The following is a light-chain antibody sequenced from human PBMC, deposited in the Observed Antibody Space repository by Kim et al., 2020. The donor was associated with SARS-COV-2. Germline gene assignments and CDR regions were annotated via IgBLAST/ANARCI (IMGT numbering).Light chain of an antibody. V-gene: IGKV3-11*01. CDR1: HNFGTY. J-gene: IGKJ4*01. Sequence: PGDGATLSCRASHNFGTYLAWYQQRPGQAPRLLVYDASNRATGIPDRFSGSGSGTDFTLTISSLEPGDFAIYYCQQRSSWPPAITFGGGTKVDIK. CDR3: QQRSSWPPAIT. CDR2: DAS.